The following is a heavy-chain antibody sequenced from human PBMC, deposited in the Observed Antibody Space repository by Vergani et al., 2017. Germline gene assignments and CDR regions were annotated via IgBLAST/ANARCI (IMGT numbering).Heavy chain of an antibody. CDR2: ISSSSSTI. Sequence: EVQLVESGGGLVQPGGSLRLSCAASGFTFSSDSMNWVRQAPGKGLEWVSYISSSSSTIYYADSVKGRFTISRDNSKNSLYLQMNSLRDEDTAVYYCARDLSHSSGWYTCYDYWGQGTLVTVSS. J-gene: IGHJ4*02. D-gene: IGHD6-19*01. CDR1: GFTFSSDS. V-gene: IGHV3-48*02. CDR3: ARDLSHSSGWYTCYDY.